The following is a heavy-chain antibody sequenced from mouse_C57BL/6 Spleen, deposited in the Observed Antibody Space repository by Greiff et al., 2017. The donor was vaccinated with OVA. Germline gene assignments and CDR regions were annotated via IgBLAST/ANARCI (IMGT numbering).Heavy chain of an antibody. J-gene: IGHJ3*01. Sequence: QLQQSGAELMKPGASVKLSCKATGYTFTGYWIEWVKQRPGHGLEWFGEILPGSGSTNYHEKFKGKATFTADTSSNTAYMQLSSLTTEDSAIYDCARHYGSSPFAYWGQGTLVTVSA. D-gene: IGHD1-1*01. CDR1: GYTFTGYW. CDR3: ARHYGSSPFAY. V-gene: IGHV1-9*01. CDR2: ILPGSGST.